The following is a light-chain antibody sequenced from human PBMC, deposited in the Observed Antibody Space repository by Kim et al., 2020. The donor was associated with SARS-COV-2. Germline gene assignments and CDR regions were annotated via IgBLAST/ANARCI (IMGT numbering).Light chain of an antibody. CDR2: DAS. CDR3: QQYDNLPYT. J-gene: IGKJ2*01. Sequence: GDRITITCQATQDISNHLNWYQQKPGKAPKLLIYDASNLEAGVPSRFSGTGSGTDFTLAISSLHPEDIAAYYCQQYDNLPYTFG. CDR1: QDISNH. V-gene: IGKV1-33*01.